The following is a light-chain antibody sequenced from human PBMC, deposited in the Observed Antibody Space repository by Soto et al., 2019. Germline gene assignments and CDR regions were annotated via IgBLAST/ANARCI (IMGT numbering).Light chain of an antibody. CDR1: QSVSSY. V-gene: IGKV3-11*01. CDR2: DAS. Sequence: EMVVTQSPGTLSLSPGERAILSCRASQSVSSYLAWYQQKPGQAPRLLIYDASNRATGIPARFSGSGSGTDFTLTISSLEPEDFAVYFCQQRSSWPLTFGGGTKVDIK. CDR3: QQRSSWPLT. J-gene: IGKJ4*02.